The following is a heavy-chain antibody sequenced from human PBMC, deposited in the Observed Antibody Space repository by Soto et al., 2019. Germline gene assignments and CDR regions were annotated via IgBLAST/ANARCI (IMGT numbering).Heavy chain of an antibody. J-gene: IGHJ3*02. CDR3: AKLPHSSSWYLGAVEI. CDR1: GFTFSSYA. D-gene: IGHD6-13*01. Sequence: EVQLLESGGGLVQPGGSLRLSCAASGFTFSSYAMSWVRQAPGKGLEWVSAISGSGGSTYYADSVKGRFTISRDNSKNALYLLMSSLRAEDTAVYYCAKLPHSSSWYLGAVEIWGQGTMVTVSS. CDR2: ISGSGGST. V-gene: IGHV3-23*01.